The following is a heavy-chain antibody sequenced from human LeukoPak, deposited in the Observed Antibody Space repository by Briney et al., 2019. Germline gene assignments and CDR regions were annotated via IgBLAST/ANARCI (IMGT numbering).Heavy chain of an antibody. D-gene: IGHD6-19*01. Sequence: GGSRKISGKGSGYSFTSYWIGWVGQMTGKGLEWMGIIYPGDSDTRYSPSSQGQVTISADKSISTAYLQWSSLKASDTAMYYCARLDSSGSHYWGQGTLVTVSS. V-gene: IGHV5-51*01. CDR1: GYSFTSYW. CDR3: ARLDSSGSHY. J-gene: IGHJ4*02. CDR2: IYPGDSDT.